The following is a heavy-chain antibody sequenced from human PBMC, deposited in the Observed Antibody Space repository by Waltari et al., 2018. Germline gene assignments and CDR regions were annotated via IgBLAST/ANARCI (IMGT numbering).Heavy chain of an antibody. CDR2: INPKSGDT. D-gene: IGHD2-21*01. CDR1: GYIFTGPF. Sequence: QIQLVQSGAEVKKPGASVQVSCKAHGYIFTGPFIHWVRHTPGQGLEWMGWINPKSGDTNHAQKVKGRITMTRDTSINTVYLELKRLTSADTAVYFCARDWGVVAAYNAFDFWGQGTLVTVSS. J-gene: IGHJ4*02. CDR3: ARDWGVVAAYNAFDF. V-gene: IGHV1-2*02.